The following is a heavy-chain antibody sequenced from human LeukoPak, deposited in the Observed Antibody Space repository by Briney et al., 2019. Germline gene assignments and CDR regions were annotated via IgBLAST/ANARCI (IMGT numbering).Heavy chain of an antibody. CDR1: GNTLTELS. CDR3: ARGQQGVNSFDP. V-gene: IGHV1-24*01. D-gene: IGHD2-8*01. J-gene: IGHJ5*02. Sequence: ASVKVPCKVSGNTLTELSMYWVRQAPGKGLEWMGGFDPADGKIIYAQRLQGRVIMTRNTSISTAYMELSSLRSENTAVYYCARGQQGVNSFDPWGQGTLVTVSS. CDR2: FDPADGKI.